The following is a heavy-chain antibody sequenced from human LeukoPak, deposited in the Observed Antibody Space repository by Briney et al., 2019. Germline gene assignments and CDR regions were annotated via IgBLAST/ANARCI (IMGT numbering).Heavy chain of an antibody. D-gene: IGHD3-3*01. CDR1: GYTFTSYG. CDR3: ARDRPGITIFGVVTLNWFDP. J-gene: IGHJ5*02. V-gene: IGHV1-18*01. CDR2: ISAYNGNT. Sequence: ASVKVSRKASGYTFTSYGISWVRQAPGQGLEWMGWISAYNGNTNYAQKLQGRVTMTTDTSTSTAYMELRSLRSDDTAVYYCARDRPGITIFGVVTLNWFDPWGQGTLVTVSS.